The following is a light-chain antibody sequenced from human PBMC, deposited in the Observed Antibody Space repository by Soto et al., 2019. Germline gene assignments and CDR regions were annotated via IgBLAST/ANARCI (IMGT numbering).Light chain of an antibody. CDR2: DVS. J-gene: IGLJ1*01. CDR1: SSDVGGYNY. Sequence: QSVLTQPASVSGSPGQSITISCTGTSSDVGGYNYVSWYQQHPGKAPKLMIYDVSNRPSGASNRFSGSKSGNTASLTIFGLQAEDEADYYSSSYTSSSTLAVFGTGTKVTVL. V-gene: IGLV2-14*01. CDR3: SSYTSSSTLAV.